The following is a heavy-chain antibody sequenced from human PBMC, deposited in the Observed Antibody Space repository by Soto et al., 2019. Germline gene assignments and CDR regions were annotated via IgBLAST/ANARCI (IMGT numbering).Heavy chain of an antibody. CDR2: ISSSSSTI. V-gene: IGHV3-48*02. CDR3: ARDRGVRGVLRRNYYGMDV. D-gene: IGHD3-10*01. J-gene: IGHJ6*02. CDR1: GFTFSSYS. Sequence: PGGSLRLSCAASGFTFSSYSMNWVRQAPGKGLEWVSYISSSSSTIYYADSVKGRFTISRDNAKNSLYLQMNSLRDEDTAVYYCARDRGVRGVLRRNYYGMDVWGQGTTVTVSS.